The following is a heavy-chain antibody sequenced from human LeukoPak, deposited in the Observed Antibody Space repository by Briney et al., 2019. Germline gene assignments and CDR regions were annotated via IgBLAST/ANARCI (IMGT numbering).Heavy chain of an antibody. D-gene: IGHD6-19*01. V-gene: IGHV4-59*01. CDR1: GGSISSYY. Sequence: PSETLSLTCTVSGGSISSYYWSWLRQPPGKGLEWIGNIDYSGRTIYNPALKSRITVSVDTSKNQFSLNLTSVTAADTAVYYCAREGKLTGYFGGLGFNYWGQGILVTVSS. CDR3: AREGKLTGYFGGLGFNY. J-gene: IGHJ4*02. CDR2: IDYSGRT.